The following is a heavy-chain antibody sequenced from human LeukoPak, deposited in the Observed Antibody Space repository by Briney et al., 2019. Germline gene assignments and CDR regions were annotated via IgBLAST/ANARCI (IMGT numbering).Heavy chain of an antibody. CDR2: ISSSGSYI. CDR1: GFTFSSYE. J-gene: IGHJ5*02. V-gene: IGHV3-48*03. CDR3: ARDRSNVAATDGWFDP. Sequence: PGGSLRLSCAASGFTFSSYEMNWVRQAPGKGLEWVSYISSSGSYIYYADSVKGRFTVSRDNAKKSLYLQMNSLRAEDTAVYYCARDRSNVAATDGWFDPWGQGTLVTVSS. D-gene: IGHD6-13*01.